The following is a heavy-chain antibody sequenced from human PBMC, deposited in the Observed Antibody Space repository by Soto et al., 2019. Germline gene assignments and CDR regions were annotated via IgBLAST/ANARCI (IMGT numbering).Heavy chain of an antibody. V-gene: IGHV4-31*03. CDR1: GGSISSGGYY. Sequence: QVQLQESGPGLVKPSQTLSLTCTVSGGSISSGGYYWSWIRQHPGKGLEWIGYIYYSGSTYYNPSLKRRGTIAVDTSKNQFSLKLSSVTAADTAVYYCARDTIFGVGTQFSDYMDVWGKGTTVTVS. J-gene: IGHJ6*03. CDR2: IYYSGST. CDR3: ARDTIFGVGTQFSDYMDV. D-gene: IGHD3-3*01.